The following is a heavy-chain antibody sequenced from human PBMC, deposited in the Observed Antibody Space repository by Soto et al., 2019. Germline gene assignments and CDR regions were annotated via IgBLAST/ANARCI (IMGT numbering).Heavy chain of an antibody. Sequence: GGSLRLSCAASGFTFSSNSMNWVRQAPGKGLEWVSGISWNSGSIGYADSVKGRFTISRDNAKNSLYLQMNSLRAEDTALYYCAKDERWELLGSDAFDIWGQGTMVTVS. V-gene: IGHV3-9*01. J-gene: IGHJ3*02. CDR3: AKDERWELLGSDAFDI. CDR1: GFTFSSNS. CDR2: ISWNSGSI. D-gene: IGHD1-26*01.